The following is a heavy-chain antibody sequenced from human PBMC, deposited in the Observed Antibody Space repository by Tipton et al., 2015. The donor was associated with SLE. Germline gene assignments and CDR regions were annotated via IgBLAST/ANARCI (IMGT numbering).Heavy chain of an antibody. CDR3: ASSGLRREYRQFDY. Sequence: TLSLTCTVSGGSISSDYWTWIRQPPGKGLEWIGYIFHSGRTSYNPSLGSRVTISVDTSKNQFSLRLSSVTTADTAVYYCASSGLRREYRQFDYWGQGTLVTVPS. CDR1: GGSISSDY. CDR2: IFHSGRT. D-gene: IGHD3-10*01. J-gene: IGHJ4*02. V-gene: IGHV4-59*01.